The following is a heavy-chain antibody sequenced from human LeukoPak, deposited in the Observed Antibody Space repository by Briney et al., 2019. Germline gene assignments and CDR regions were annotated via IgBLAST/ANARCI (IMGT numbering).Heavy chain of an antibody. J-gene: IGHJ3*02. D-gene: IGHD4-17*01. CDR1: GFTFSSYS. V-gene: IGHV3-48*01. CDR3: AREAPTYGDYEDDAFDI. Sequence: PGGSLRLSCAASGFTFSSYSMNWVRQAPGKGLEWVSYISSSSSTIYYADSVKGRFTISRDSAKNSLYLQMNSLRAEDTAVYYCAREAPTYGDYEDDAFDIWGEGTMVTVSS. CDR2: ISSSSSTI.